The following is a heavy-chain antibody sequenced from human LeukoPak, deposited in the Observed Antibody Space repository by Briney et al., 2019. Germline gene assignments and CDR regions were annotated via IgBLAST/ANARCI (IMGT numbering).Heavy chain of an antibody. CDR1: GYSFRTYW. V-gene: IGHV5-51*01. CDR3: ARQEEAATPGAFDF. J-gene: IGHJ3*01. CDR2: IYPDDSDT. D-gene: IGHD6-13*01. Sequence: GKSLKISCETSGYSFRTYWIGWVRQMPGKGLEYLGIIYPDDSDTRYGPSFQGQVLISVDKSSSTAYLQWSSLKASDTAIYYCARQEEAATPGAFDFWGQGTMVTVSS.